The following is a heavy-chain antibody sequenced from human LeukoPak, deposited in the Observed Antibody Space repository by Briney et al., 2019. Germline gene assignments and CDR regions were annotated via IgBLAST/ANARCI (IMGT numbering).Heavy chain of an antibody. D-gene: IGHD6-19*01. V-gene: IGHV1-2*02. CDR2: IKPNSGGT. CDR3: ARAPRSQAVAGTNFDY. CDR1: GYSFADYY. Sequence: ASVKVSCKASGYSFADYYMHWVRQAPGQGLEWMGWIKPNSGGTRSAQKFQGRVTMTRDTSISTAYMELSRLRSDDTAVYYCARAPRSQAVAGTNFDYWGQGTLVTVSS. J-gene: IGHJ4*02.